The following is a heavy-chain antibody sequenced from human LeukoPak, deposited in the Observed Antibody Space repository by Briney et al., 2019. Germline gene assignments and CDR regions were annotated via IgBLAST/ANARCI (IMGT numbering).Heavy chain of an antibody. CDR3: AKTLAPIVPAAPRGDYYGMDV. V-gene: IGHV3-30*18. CDR1: GFTFSSYG. CDR2: ISYDGSNK. J-gene: IGHJ6*02. Sequence: GGSLRLSCAASGFTFSSYGMHWVRQAPGKGLEWVAVISYDGSNKYYADSVKGRFTISRDNSKNTLYLQMNSLRAEDTAVYYRAKTLAPIVPAAPRGDYYGMDVWGQGTTVTVSS. D-gene: IGHD2-2*01.